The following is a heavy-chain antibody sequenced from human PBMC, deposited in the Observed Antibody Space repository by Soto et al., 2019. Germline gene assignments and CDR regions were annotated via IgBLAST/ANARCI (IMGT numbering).Heavy chain of an antibody. CDR1: GFIVRSNY. V-gene: IGHV3-53*01. CDR2: IYSSGNI. CDR3: ARDSGMIRGNYGMDV. Sequence: GGSLRLSCAGSGFIVRSNYMTWVRQAPGKGLEWVSVIYSSGNIYYPDSVKGRCTTSRDNSQNTFFLQMNSLRAEDTAVYYCARDSGMIRGNYGMDVWGQGTTVTVSS. J-gene: IGHJ6*02. D-gene: IGHD3-10*01.